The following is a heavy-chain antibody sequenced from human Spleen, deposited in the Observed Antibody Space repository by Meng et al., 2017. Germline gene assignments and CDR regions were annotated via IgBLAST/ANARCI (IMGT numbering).Heavy chain of an antibody. D-gene: IGHD4-11*01. CDR3: ARGPTTMAHDFDY. V-gene: IGHV4-34*01. CDR1: GGSFSGYY. CDR2: INHSGST. J-gene: IGHJ4*02. Sequence: QGQLQQGGAGLLQPSEALSLPCAVYGGSFSGYYWSWIRQPPGKGLEWIGEINHSGSTNYNPSLKSRVTISVDTSKNQFSLKLSSVTAADTAVYYCARGPTTMAHDFDYWGQGTLVTVSS.